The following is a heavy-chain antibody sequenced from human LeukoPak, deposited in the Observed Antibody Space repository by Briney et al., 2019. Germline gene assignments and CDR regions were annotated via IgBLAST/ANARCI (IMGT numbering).Heavy chain of an antibody. D-gene: IGHD2-15*01. CDR2: ISSSSSYI. J-gene: IGHJ4*02. V-gene: IGHV3-21*01. Sequence: GGSLRLSCAASGFTFSDHYMDWVRQAPGKGLEWVSFISSSSSYIYYADSVKGRFTISRDNAKNSLYLQMNSLRAEDTAVYYCARVSADIVVVVAAMAVYFDYWGQGTLVTVSS. CDR1: GFTFSDHY. CDR3: ARVSADIVVVVAAMAVYFDY.